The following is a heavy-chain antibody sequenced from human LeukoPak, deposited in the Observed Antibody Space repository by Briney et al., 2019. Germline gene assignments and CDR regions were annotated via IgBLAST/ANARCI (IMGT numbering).Heavy chain of an antibody. J-gene: IGHJ5*02. Sequence: PGGSLRLSCAASGFTFSSFWMHGVRQAPGKGLVWVSRVDHGGSGTVYADSVKGRFTISRNNAKNTLYLQMNSLRAEDTAVYYCVREVSGDACNNWFDPWGQGTLVTVSS. CDR3: VREVSGDACNNWFDP. D-gene: IGHD4-17*01. V-gene: IGHV3-74*03. CDR2: VDHGGSGT. CDR1: GFTFSSFW.